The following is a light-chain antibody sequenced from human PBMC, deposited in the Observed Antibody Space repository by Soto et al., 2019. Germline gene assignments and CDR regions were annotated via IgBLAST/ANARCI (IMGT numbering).Light chain of an antibody. Sequence: EIVLTQSPGTLSLSPGERATLSCRASQSVTNNYLAWFQQKPGQAPRLLIHGASSRATGIPDRFSGSGSGTDFTLTISRLEPEDVAVYYCQQYGDSPRTFGQGTKVEIK. J-gene: IGKJ1*01. CDR1: QSVTNNY. V-gene: IGKV3-20*01. CDR2: GAS. CDR3: QQYGDSPRT.